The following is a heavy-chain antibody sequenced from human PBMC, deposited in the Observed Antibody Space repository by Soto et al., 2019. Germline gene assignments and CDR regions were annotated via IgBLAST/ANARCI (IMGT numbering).Heavy chain of an antibody. V-gene: IGHV1-8*02. CDR2: MNPNSGTP. J-gene: IGHJ6*03. CDR3: ARVDIVVVPAALPYYYSYLDV. CDR1: GDTYSSYA. Sequence: ASVKVSCKASGDTYSSYAISLVRHTTGQGLEWMGWMNPNSGTPGYAQKFQGRVTMTRNNSISTAYMELSSLRSEDTAVYYCARVDIVVVPAALPYYYSYLDVWGKGTTVTVSS. D-gene: IGHD2-2*03.